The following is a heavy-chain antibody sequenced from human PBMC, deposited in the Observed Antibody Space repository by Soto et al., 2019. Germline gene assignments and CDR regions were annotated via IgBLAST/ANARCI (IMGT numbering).Heavy chain of an antibody. CDR3: ASHSGYDMIFHY. CDR1: GFTFSTYW. J-gene: IGHJ4*02. Sequence: EVQLVESGGGLVQPGGSLRLSCAASGFTFSTYWMSWVRQAPGKGLEWVANIKYDESLEYYVDSVKGRFTISRDNTKNLLFLQMNNLRAEDTAVYYCASHSGYDMIFHYWGQGTLVTVSS. D-gene: IGHD5-12*01. CDR2: IKYDESLE. V-gene: IGHV3-7*01.